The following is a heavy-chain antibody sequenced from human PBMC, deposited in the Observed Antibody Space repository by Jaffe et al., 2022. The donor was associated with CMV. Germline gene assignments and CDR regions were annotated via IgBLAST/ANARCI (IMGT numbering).Heavy chain of an antibody. CDR1: GFTFSSYW. CDR2: INSDGSST. Sequence: EVQLVESGGGLVQPGGSLRLSCAASGFTFSSYWMHWVRQAPGKGLVWVSRINSDGSSTSYADSVKGRFTISRDNAKNTLYLQMNSLRAEDTAVYYCAREPYGDYKYYYYYYMDVWGKGTTVTVSS. D-gene: IGHD4-17*01. J-gene: IGHJ6*03. V-gene: IGHV3-74*01. CDR3: AREPYGDYKYYYYYYMDV.